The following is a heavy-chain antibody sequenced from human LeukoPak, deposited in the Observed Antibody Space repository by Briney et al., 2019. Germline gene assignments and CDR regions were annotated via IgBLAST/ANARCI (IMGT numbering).Heavy chain of an antibody. CDR1: GGSISSYY. CDR3: AKHTYYYDSSVEY. V-gene: IGHV4-59*08. CDR2: IYYSGST. J-gene: IGHJ4*02. D-gene: IGHD3-22*01. Sequence: SETLSLTCTVSGGSISSYYWSWIRQPPGKGLEWIGYIYYSGSTNYNPSLKSRVTISVDMSKNQFSLKLSSVTAADTAVYYCAKHTYYYDSSVEYWGQGTLVTVSS.